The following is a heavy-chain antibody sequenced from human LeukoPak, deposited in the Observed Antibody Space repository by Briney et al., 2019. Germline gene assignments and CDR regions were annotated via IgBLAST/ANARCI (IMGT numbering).Heavy chain of an antibody. CDR2: IYYSGST. J-gene: IGHJ4*02. CDR1: GGSISSYY. Sequence: SETLSLTCTVSGGSISSYYWSWIRQPPGKGLEWIGYIYYSGSTNYNPSLKSRVTISVDKSKNQFSLKLSSVTAADTAVYYCARVARPYYYDSSGYYYFDYWGQGTLVTVSS. CDR3: ARVARPYYYDSSGYYYFDY. D-gene: IGHD3-22*01. V-gene: IGHV4-59*12.